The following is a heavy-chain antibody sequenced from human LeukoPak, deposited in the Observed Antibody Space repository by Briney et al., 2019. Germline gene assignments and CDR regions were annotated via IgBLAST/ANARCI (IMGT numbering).Heavy chain of an antibody. CDR2: IYSGGST. CDR3: ARAKSLSGTGYYYGMDV. J-gene: IGHJ6*02. D-gene: IGHD3-16*02. CDR1: GFTVSSNY. V-gene: IGHV3-53*04. Sequence: PGGSLRLSCAASGFTVSSNYMSWVRQAPGKGLEGVSVIYSGGSTYYADSVKGRFTISRHNSKNPLYLQMNSLRDQDTAVYYCARAKSLSGTGYYYGMDVWGQGTTVTVSS.